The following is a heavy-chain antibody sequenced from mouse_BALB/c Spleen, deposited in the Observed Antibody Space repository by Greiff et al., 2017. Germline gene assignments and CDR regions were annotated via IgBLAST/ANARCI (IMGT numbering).Heavy chain of an antibody. V-gene: IGHV2-2*02. Sequence: QVQLQQSGPGLVQPSQSLSITCTVSGFSLTSYGVHWVRQSPGKGLEWLGVIWSGGSTDYNAAFISRLSISKDNSKSQVFFKMNSLQANDTAIYYCASAYYRCPWFAYWGQGTLVTVSA. CDR3: ASAYYRCPWFAY. CDR2: IWSGGST. J-gene: IGHJ3*01. CDR1: GFSLTSYG. D-gene: IGHD2-14*01.